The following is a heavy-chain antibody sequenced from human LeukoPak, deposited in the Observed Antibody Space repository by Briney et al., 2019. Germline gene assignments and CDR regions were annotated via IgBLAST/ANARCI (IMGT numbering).Heavy chain of an antibody. V-gene: IGHV3-23*01. D-gene: IGHD6-19*01. CDR1: GFTFSSYV. CDR2: ITGSGGST. Sequence: GGSLRLSCAASGFTFSSYVMSWVRQAPGKGLEWVSSITGSGGSTYYADSVKGRFTISRDNSKSTLYLQMNSLRAEDTAVYYCAKAVAATGHYYFGMDVWGQGTTVTVSS. J-gene: IGHJ6*02. CDR3: AKAVAATGHYYFGMDV.